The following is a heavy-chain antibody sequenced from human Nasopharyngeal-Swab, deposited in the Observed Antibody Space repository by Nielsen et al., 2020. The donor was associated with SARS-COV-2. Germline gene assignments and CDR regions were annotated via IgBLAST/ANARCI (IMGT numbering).Heavy chain of an antibody. Sequence: ASVKVSCKVSGYTLTELSMHWVRQAPGKGLEWMGGFDPEDGETIYAQKFQGRVTMTRDTSISTAYMELSSLRSEDTAVYYCARAPREKGFLDYWGQGALVTVSS. CDR1: GYTLTELS. CDR2: FDPEDGET. J-gene: IGHJ4*02. CDR3: ARAPREKGFLDY. V-gene: IGHV1-24*01.